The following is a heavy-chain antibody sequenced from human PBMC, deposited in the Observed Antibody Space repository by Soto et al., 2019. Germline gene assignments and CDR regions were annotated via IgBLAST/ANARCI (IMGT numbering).Heavy chain of an antibody. J-gene: IGHJ4*02. CDR3: ARGPGCSGGSCYFSSRGDRIFDY. Sequence: SETLSLTCAVYGGSFSGYYWSWIRQPPGKGLEWIGEINHSGSTNYNPSLKSRVTISVDTSKNQFSLKLSSVTAADTAVYYCARGPGCSGGSCYFSSRGDRIFDYWGQGTLVTVSS. D-gene: IGHD2-15*01. V-gene: IGHV4-34*01. CDR1: GGSFSGYY. CDR2: INHSGST.